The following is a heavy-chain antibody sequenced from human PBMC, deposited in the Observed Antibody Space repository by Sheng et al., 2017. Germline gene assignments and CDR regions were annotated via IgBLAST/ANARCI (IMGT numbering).Heavy chain of an antibody. CDR3: ARGSMRSFSRVDY. J-gene: IGHJ4*02. D-gene: IGHD3-22*01. Sequence: EVQLVESGGGLVKPGGSLRVSCAASGFIFSTYTMNWVRQAPGKGLEWVSSISSSSNYIHYADSVKGRFTISRDNAKNSLYLQMNSPRAEDTAVYYCARGSMRSFSRVDYWGQGTLVTVSS. CDR2: ISSSSNYI. CDR1: GFIFSTYT. V-gene: IGHV3-21*01.